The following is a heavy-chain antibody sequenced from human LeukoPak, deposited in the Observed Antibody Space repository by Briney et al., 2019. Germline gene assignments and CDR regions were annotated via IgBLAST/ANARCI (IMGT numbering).Heavy chain of an antibody. CDR2: MSPNSGDT. D-gene: IGHD6-13*01. CDR3: ARGVAAGYDC. Sequence: GASVKVSCKASGYTFTSYHINWVRQATGQGLKWMGWMSPNSGDTGFAQKFQGRVTMTRNTSITTAYMELSSLRSDDTTIYYCARGVAAGYDCWGQGTLVTVSS. J-gene: IGHJ4*02. CDR1: GYTFTSYH. V-gene: IGHV1-8*01.